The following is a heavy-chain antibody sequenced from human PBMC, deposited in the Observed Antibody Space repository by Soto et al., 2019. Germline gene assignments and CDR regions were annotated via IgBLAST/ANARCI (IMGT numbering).Heavy chain of an antibody. J-gene: IGHJ6*02. CDR1: GYSFTSYA. V-gene: IGHV1-3*01. CDR3: AREFGFDWLLYISYGMDV. CDR2: INAGNGNT. Sequence: ASVKGSCKASGYSFTSYAMDWVRQAPGQRLEWMGWINAGNGNTKYSQKFQGRVTITRDTSASTAYMELSSLRSEDTAVYYCAREFGFDWLLYISYGMDVWGQGTTVTLSS. D-gene: IGHD3-9*01.